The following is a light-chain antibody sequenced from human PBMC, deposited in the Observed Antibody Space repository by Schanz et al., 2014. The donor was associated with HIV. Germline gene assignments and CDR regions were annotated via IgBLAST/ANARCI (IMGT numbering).Light chain of an antibody. J-gene: IGKJ3*01. V-gene: IGKV3-20*01. Sequence: EIVLTQSPGTLSLSPGERATLSCRASQRVSSHLARYQQKPAQGPRLLIYGASSRATGIPARFTGSGSGTDFTLTISRLEPEDFAVYFCQQYSGSPFTFGPGTKVDIK. CDR3: QQYSGSPFT. CDR2: GAS. CDR1: QRVSSH.